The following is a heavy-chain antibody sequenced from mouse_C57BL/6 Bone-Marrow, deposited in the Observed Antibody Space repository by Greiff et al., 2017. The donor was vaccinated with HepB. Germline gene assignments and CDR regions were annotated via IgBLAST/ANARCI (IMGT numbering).Heavy chain of an antibody. V-gene: IGHV1-18*01. CDR2: INPNNGGT. Sequence: VQLQQSGPELVKPGASVKIPCKASGYTFTDYNMDWVKQSHGKSLEWIGDINPNNGGTIYNQKFKGKATLTVDKSSSTAYMELRSLTSEDTAVYYCARGADYDEAWFAYWGQGTLVTVSA. CDR3: ARGADYDEAWFAY. J-gene: IGHJ3*01. CDR1: GYTFTDYN. D-gene: IGHD2-4*01.